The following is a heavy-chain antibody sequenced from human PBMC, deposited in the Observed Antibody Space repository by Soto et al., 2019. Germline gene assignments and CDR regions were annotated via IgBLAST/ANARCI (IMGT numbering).Heavy chain of an antibody. CDR1: GGSISSSSYY. V-gene: IGHV4-39*01. D-gene: IGHD1-26*01. Sequence: PSETLSLTCTVSGGSISSSSYYWGWIRQPPGKGLEWIGSIYYSGSTYYNPSLKSRVTISVDTSKNQFSLKLSSVTAADTAVYYCARSRAYSGSHLDYWGQGTLVTVSS. J-gene: IGHJ4*02. CDR3: ARSRAYSGSHLDY. CDR2: IYYSGST.